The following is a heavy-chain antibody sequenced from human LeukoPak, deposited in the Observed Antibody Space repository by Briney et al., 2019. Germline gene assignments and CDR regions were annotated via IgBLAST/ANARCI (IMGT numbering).Heavy chain of an antibody. CDR1: GYTFTGYY. Sequence: ASVKVSCKASGYTFTGYYMHWVRQAHGQGLEWMGWIYPNSGGTNYAQKFQGRVTMTRDTSISTAYMELSRLRSDDTAVYYCARGGVSWGVATISGYWGQGTLVTVSS. D-gene: IGHD5-12*01. J-gene: IGHJ4*02. CDR3: ARGGVSWGVATISGY. CDR2: IYPNSGGT. V-gene: IGHV1-2*02.